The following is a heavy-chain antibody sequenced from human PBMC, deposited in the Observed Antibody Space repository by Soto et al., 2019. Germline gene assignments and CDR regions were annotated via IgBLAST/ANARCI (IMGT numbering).Heavy chain of an antibody. Sequence: QITLRESGPTLVRPTQTLTLTCTFSGFSLNTDEVSVSWIRQPPGKAPEWLGLIYWDDDKRYKPSLKNRVTITKDPSKNQVVLTMSNTSPVDTAIYYCAQGRAEWAYFDYWGQGTPVTVSS. CDR3: AQGRAEWAYFDY. CDR1: GFSLNTDEVS. J-gene: IGHJ4*02. V-gene: IGHV2-5*02. D-gene: IGHD1-26*01. CDR2: IYWDDDK.